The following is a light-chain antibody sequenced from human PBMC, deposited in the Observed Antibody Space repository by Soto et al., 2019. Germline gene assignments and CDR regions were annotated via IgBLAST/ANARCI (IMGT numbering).Light chain of an antibody. CDR1: SSNVGTYDL. CDR3: CSFAGGAALV. Sequence: QSALTQPASVSASPGQSITISCTGTSSNVGTYDLVSWYQHHPDKAPKLIIYEGTKRPSGISRRFSGSKSGNTASLTISGLQAEDDADYYCCSFAGGAALVFGGGTKLTVL. V-gene: IGLV2-23*01. CDR2: EGT. J-gene: IGLJ2*01.